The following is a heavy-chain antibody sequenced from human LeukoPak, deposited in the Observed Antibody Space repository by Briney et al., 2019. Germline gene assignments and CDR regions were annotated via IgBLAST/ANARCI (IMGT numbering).Heavy chain of an antibody. CDR1: GGSISSYY. Sequence: PSETLSLTCTVSGGSISSYYWSWIRQPAGKRLEWIGRIYLSGTTNYNPSLKSRVTMSVDTSKNRFSLKLSSVTAADTAVYYCASLYYDQGAFDIWGQGTMVTVSS. J-gene: IGHJ3*02. CDR3: ASLYYDQGAFDI. V-gene: IGHV4-4*07. CDR2: IYLSGTT. D-gene: IGHD3-3*01.